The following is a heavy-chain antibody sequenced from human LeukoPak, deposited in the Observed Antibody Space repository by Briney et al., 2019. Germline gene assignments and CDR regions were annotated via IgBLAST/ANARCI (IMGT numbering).Heavy chain of an antibody. D-gene: IGHD3-16*01. J-gene: IGHJ4*02. CDR2: INLSGGNT. V-gene: IGHV3-23*01. CDR3: ARASWVSSTDAVR. Sequence: GGSLRLSCAGSAFTFSSNPLSWVRQAPGKGLEWVSAINLSGGNTYYADSVRGRFTISRDSSRNTVYFQLNNLRVEDTAIYYCARASWVSSTDAVRWGQGTLVTVSS. CDR1: AFTFSSNP.